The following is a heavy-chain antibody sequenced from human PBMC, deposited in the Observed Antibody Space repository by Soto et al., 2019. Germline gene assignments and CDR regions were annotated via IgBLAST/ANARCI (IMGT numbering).Heavy chain of an antibody. D-gene: IGHD3-10*01. J-gene: IGHJ6*02. CDR1: GFTFSSYA. V-gene: IGHV3-23*01. Sequence: PGGSLRLSCAASGFTFSSYAMSWVRRAPGKGLDWVSVISCSGVSTYYADSVKGRFTISRDNSKKTLYLQMNSLRAEDTAVYYCAKPPEVPSTYYYYYGMDVWGQGTTVTVSS. CDR2: ISCSGVST. CDR3: AKPPEVPSTYYYYYGMDV.